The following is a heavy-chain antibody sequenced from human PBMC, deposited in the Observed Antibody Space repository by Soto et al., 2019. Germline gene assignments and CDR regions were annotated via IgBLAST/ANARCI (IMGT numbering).Heavy chain of an antibody. CDR2: INPNGGKT. J-gene: IGHJ4*02. Sequence: QVQLVQSGAEVKKPGASVKLSCKASGYTFALHYIHWVRQAPGQGLEWMGVINPNGGKTTFDQRFQGRLTMTSDTPTNTVYLDLRSLRSDDTAVYYCGRDTSGLDDWCQGTLVTVSS. V-gene: IGHV1-46*01. CDR1: GYTFALHY. CDR3: GRDTSGLDD.